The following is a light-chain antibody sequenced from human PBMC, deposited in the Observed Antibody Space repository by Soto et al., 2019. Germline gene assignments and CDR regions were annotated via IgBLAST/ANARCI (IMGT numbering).Light chain of an antibody. Sequence: DIQLTQSPSSLSASVGDKVTITCRASQSIRSYLNWVQQKPGKAPKLLIYDASSLQTGVPSRFSGSGSGTDFSLTISSLQPKDFATYYCQQSYSTPPWTFGQGTKVDIK. CDR3: QQSYSTPPWT. J-gene: IGKJ1*01. CDR2: DAS. CDR1: QSIRSY. V-gene: IGKV1-39*01.